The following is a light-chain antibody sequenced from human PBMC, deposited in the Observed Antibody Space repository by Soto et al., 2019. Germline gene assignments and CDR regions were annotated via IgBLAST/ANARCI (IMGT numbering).Light chain of an antibody. J-gene: IGKJ4*01. V-gene: IGKV3-20*01. Sequence: EIVLMQSPGTLSLSPGERATLSCRASQSVDNNYLAWFQQKPGQAPRLLIDDASRRATGIPDRFSGSGSGTDFTLTISRLEPEDFAVYYCQQCAHSPLTFGGGTKVEIK. CDR2: DAS. CDR1: QSVDNNY. CDR3: QQCAHSPLT.